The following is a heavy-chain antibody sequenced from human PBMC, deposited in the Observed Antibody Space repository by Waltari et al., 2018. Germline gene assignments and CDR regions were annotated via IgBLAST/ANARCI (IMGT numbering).Heavy chain of an antibody. D-gene: IGHD2-2*01. J-gene: IGHJ5*02. CDR3: ARFPDIVLAPPWGWFYP. CDR2: MNPNSGNT. V-gene: IGHV1-8*03. Sequence: QGLEWMGGMNPNSGNTDYARKFQGRLTITRNTSVSAAYMELSSLGSEDAAVYYVARFPDIVLAPPWGWFYPWGQVTLVTVTS.